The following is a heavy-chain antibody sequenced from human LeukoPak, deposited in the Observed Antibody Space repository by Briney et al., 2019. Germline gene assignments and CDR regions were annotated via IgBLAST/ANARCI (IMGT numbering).Heavy chain of an antibody. CDR2: ISTSSGTI. V-gene: IGHV3-48*04. CDR3: ARGGWFGELFPFDY. J-gene: IGHJ4*02. D-gene: IGHD3-10*01. Sequence: GGSLRLSCTASGFTFSSYNMNWVRQAPGKGLEWVSYISTSSGTIYYAASVKGRFTISRDNAKNSLYLQMNSLRAEDTAVYYCARGGWFGELFPFDYWGQGTLVTVSS. CDR1: GFTFSSYN.